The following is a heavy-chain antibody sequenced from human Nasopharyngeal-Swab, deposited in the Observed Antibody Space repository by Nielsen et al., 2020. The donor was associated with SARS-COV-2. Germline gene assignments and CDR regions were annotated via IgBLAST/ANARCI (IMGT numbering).Heavy chain of an antibody. Sequence: WIRQPPGKGLEWIGYIYYSGSTNYNPSLKNRVTISVDTSKNQFSLKLSSVTAADTAVYYCARGGGDYYYYMDVWGKGTTVTVSS. J-gene: IGHJ6*03. CDR3: ARGGGDYYYYMDV. CDR2: IYYSGST. V-gene: IGHV4-59*01.